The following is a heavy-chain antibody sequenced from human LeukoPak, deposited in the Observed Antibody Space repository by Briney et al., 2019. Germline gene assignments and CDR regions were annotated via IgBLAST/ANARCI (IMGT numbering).Heavy chain of an antibody. CDR2: ISYDGSNK. D-gene: IGHD3-22*01. V-gene: IGHV3-30-3*01. J-gene: IGHJ3*02. CDR1: EFTFSSYA. Sequence: PGGSLRLSCAASEFTFSSYAMPWVRQAPGKGLEWVAVISYDGSNKYYADSVKGRFTISRDNSKNTLYLQMNSLRAEDTAVYYCASLHSSGHLSAFDIWGQGTMVTVSS. CDR3: ASLHSSGHLSAFDI.